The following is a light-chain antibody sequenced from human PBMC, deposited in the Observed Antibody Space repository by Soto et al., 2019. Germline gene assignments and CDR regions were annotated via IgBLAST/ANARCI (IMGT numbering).Light chain of an antibody. J-gene: IGKJ1*01. CDR2: GAS. CDR3: QQYNNWPPT. Sequence: EIVMTQSPATLSVSPGERATLSCRASQSVSGNLAWYQQKPCQAPRLLIYGASTRATGIPARFSGSVSVTEFTLTISGLQSEDFAVYYCQQYNNWPPTFGQVTKVEIK. CDR1: QSVSGN. V-gene: IGKV3D-15*01.